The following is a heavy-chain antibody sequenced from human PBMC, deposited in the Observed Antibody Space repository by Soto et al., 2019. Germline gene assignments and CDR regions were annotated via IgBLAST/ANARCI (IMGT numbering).Heavy chain of an antibody. Sequence: GASVKVSCKASGYTFTSYGISWVRQAPGQGLEWMGWISAYNGNTNYAQKLQGRVTMTTDTSTSTAYMELRSLRSDDTAVYYCARVSAAAGTGWFDPWGQGTLVTVSS. CDR3: ARVSAAAGTGWFDP. CDR2: ISAYNGNT. J-gene: IGHJ5*02. CDR1: GYTFTSYG. D-gene: IGHD6-13*01. V-gene: IGHV1-18*04.